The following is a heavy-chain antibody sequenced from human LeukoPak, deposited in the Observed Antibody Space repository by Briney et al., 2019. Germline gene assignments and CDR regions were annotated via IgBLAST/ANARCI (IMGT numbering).Heavy chain of an antibody. CDR3: AKDLWSGYQYYFDY. V-gene: IGHV3-30*02. D-gene: IGHD3-3*01. Sequence: PGGSLRLSCAASGFSFSNYGMNWVRQAPGKGLEWVAFIRYDGNNKYYTDSVKGRFTISRDDSKNTLSLQMNSLTTEDTALYYCAKDLWSGYQYYFDYWGHGTLVTVSS. J-gene: IGHJ4*01. CDR1: GFSFSNYG. CDR2: IRYDGNNK.